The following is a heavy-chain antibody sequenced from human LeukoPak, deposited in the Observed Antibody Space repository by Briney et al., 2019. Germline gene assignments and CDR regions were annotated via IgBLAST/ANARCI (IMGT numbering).Heavy chain of an antibody. CDR1: GYTFTGYY. CDR3: ASVNIVVVPAADPYYYYYMDV. CDR2: INPNSGGT. J-gene: IGHJ6*03. D-gene: IGHD2-2*01. Sequence: ASVKVSCKASGYTFTGYYMHWVRQAPGQGLEWMGWINPNSGGTNYAQKFQGKVTMTRDTSISTAYMELSRLRSDDTAVYYCASVNIVVVPAADPYYYYYMDVWGKGTTVTVSS. V-gene: IGHV1-2*02.